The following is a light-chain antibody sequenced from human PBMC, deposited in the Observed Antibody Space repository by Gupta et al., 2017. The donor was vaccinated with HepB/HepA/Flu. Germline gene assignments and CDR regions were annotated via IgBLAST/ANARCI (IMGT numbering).Light chain of an antibody. CDR1: QSLLHSNGYNY. Sequence: DIVMTHSPPSLPVTPGEPASISCRSSQSLLHSNGYNYLDWYLQKPGQSPQLLIYLGSNRASGVPDRFSGSGSGTDFTLKISRVEAEDVGVYYCRQSLQTPTTFGHGTKVDIK. J-gene: IGKJ3*01. CDR2: LGS. V-gene: IGKV2-28*01. CDR3: RQSLQTPTT.